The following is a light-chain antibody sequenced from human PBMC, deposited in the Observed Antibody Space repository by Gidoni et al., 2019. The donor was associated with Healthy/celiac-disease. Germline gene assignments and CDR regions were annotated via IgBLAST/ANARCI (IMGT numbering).Light chain of an antibody. J-gene: IGKJ2*01. V-gene: IGKV3-11*01. CDR2: DAS. CDR1: QSVSSY. Sequence: EIVFTHSPATLSLSPGERATLSCRASQSVSSYLAWYQQKPGQAPRLLIYDASNRATGIPARFSGSGSGTDFTLTISSLEPEDFAVYYCQQRSNWPKYTFGQGTKLEIK. CDR3: QQRSNWPKYT.